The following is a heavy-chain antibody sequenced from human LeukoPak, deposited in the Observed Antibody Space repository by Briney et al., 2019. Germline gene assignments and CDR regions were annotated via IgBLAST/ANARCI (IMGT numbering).Heavy chain of an antibody. V-gene: IGHV3-23*01. CDR3: VREAGYCASVCLKSNWFDP. D-gene: IGHD2-21*02. CDR1: GFPFSNHA. Sequence: GGSLRLSCAASGFPFSNHAMRWVRQPPGKGLEWVSAISNGNTYYAYSVRGRFTISRADSKNMVYLQMNSLRDEDTALYYCVREAGYCASVCLKSNWFDPWGQGTLVTVSS. CDR2: ISNGNT. J-gene: IGHJ5*02.